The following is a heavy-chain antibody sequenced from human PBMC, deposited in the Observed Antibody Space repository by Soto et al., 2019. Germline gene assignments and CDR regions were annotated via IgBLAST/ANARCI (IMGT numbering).Heavy chain of an antibody. D-gene: IGHD4-17*01. CDR3: ATTHGGHMTTVTKYYYYGMDV. Sequence: GGSLRLSCAASGFTFSSYAMIWVRQAPGKGLEWVSAISGSGGSTYYADSVKGRFTISRDNSKNTLYLQMNSLRAEDTAVYYCATTHGGHMTTVTKYYYYGMDVWGQGTTVTVSS. J-gene: IGHJ6*02. CDR2: ISGSGGST. CDR1: GFTFSSYA. V-gene: IGHV3-23*01.